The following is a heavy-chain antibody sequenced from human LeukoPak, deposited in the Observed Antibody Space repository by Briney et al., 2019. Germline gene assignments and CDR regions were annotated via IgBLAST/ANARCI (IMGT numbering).Heavy chain of an antibody. D-gene: IGHD3-22*01. CDR3: ARTYYYDSSGYYVGPRPLRQTYFQH. J-gene: IGHJ1*01. CDR1: GGSISSYY. Sequence: SETLSLTCTVSGGSISSYYWSWIRQPPGKGLEWIGYIYYSGSTNYNPSLKSRVTILVDTSKNQFSLKLSSVTAADTAVYYCARTYYYDSSGYYVGPRPLRQTYFQHWGQGTLVTVSS. CDR2: IYYSGST. V-gene: IGHV4-59*12.